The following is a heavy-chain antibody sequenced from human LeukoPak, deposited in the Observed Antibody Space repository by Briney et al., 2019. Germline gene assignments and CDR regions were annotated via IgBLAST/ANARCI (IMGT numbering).Heavy chain of an antibody. D-gene: IGHD3-10*01. CDR2: ISYDGSNK. V-gene: IGHV3-30-3*02. Sequence: GRSLRLSCAASGFTFSSYAMHWVRQAPGKGLEWVAVISYDGSNKYYADSVKGRFTISRDNSKNTLYLQMNSLGAEDTAVYYCAKDHHGDYFDYWGQGTLVTVSS. CDR3: AKDHHGDYFDY. J-gene: IGHJ4*02. CDR1: GFTFSSYA.